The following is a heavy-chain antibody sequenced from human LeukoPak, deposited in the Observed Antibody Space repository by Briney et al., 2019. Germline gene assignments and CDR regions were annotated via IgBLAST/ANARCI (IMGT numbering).Heavy chain of an antibody. Sequence: AXVKVSCKASGYTFTDYYVHWVRQAPGQGPEWVGWINPNTGDTKYAQKFQGRVTMTRDTSISTAYMGLARLRSDDTAVYYCEIYCSNGSGIDRDYWGQGTLVTVSS. D-gene: IGHD2-8*01. CDR2: INPNTGDT. CDR1: GYTFTDYY. CDR3: EIYCSNGSGIDRDY. V-gene: IGHV1-2*02. J-gene: IGHJ4*02.